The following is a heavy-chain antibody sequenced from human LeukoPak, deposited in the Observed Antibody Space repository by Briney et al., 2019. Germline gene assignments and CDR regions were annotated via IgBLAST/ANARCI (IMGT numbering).Heavy chain of an antibody. D-gene: IGHD4-17*01. CDR2: IRRKGYDRTT. Sequence: GGSLRLSCTPSGFTFGDYAMSWVRQAPGKGLEWVGFIRRKGYDRTTQYAASVEGRFTISRGDSKSIAYLQMNSLKTEDTAVYYCTRHMTTVTPYYFDYWGQGTLVTVSS. CDR1: GFTFGDYA. CDR3: TRHMTTVTPYYFDY. J-gene: IGHJ4*02. V-gene: IGHV3-49*04.